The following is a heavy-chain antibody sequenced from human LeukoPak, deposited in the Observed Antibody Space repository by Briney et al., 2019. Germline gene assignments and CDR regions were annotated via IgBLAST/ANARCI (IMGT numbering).Heavy chain of an antibody. CDR2: IKEDGREK. CDR1: GFTLSNYW. Sequence: GGSLRLSCPASGFTLSNYWMSWVRQAPGKGLEWVANIKEDGREKYYVDSVKGRFTISRDNAKNSLYLHMNSLRAEDTAVYYCASSYAGHSHYWGQGTLVTVSS. CDR3: ASSYAGHSHY. J-gene: IGHJ4*02. D-gene: IGHD4-23*01. V-gene: IGHV3-7*01.